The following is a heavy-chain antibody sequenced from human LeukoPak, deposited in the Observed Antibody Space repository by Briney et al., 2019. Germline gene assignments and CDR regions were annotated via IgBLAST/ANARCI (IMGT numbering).Heavy chain of an antibody. CDR1: GFTFDDYA. V-gene: IGHV3-9*01. Sequence: SLRLSCAASGFTFDDYAMHWVRQAPGKGLEWVSGISWNSGSIGYADSVKGRFTISRDNAKNSLYLQMNSLRAEDTALYYCAKDYGDYSLGLFDYWGQGTLVTVSS. CDR3: AKDYGDYSLGLFDY. D-gene: IGHD4-17*01. J-gene: IGHJ4*02. CDR2: ISWNSGSI.